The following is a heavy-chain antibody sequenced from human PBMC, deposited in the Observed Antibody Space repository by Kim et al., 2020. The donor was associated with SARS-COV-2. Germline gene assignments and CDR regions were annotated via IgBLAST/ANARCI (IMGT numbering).Heavy chain of an antibody. V-gene: IGHV4-4*07. CDR2: IYTSGTT. J-gene: IGHJ4*02. D-gene: IGHD1-26*01. CDR3: ARVNVGATFYYFDS. Sequence: SETLSLTCTASTGSMADYYWTWMRQPAGKGLEWIGRIYTSGTTNYNPSLKSRITMSVDTSKNQFSLILTSVTAADTAVYYCARVNVGATFYYFDSWGPGT. CDR1: TGSMADYY.